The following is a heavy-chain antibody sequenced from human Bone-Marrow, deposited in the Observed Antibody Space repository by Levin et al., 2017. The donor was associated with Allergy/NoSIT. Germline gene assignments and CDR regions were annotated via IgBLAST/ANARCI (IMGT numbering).Heavy chain of an antibody. V-gene: IGHV3-7*01. D-gene: IGHD3-22*01. CDR2: IKRDGSEK. J-gene: IGHJ4*02. CDR3: ARTGDPYDSSGNFDY. CDR1: GFSFSNFW. Sequence: GESLKISCSASGFSFSNFWMSWVRQAPGKGLEWVAIIKRDGSEKYYVDSVEGRFTISRDNAENSLFLQMNTLRAEDTAVYYCARTGDPYDSSGNFDYWGQGNLVAVSS.